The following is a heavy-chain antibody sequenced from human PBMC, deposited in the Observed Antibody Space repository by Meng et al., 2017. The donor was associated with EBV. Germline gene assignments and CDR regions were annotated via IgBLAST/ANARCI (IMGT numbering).Heavy chain of an antibody. Sequence: HLQKPGPCLAKPSAALTLTCSAPGASIISRNWGSSDRQPPGKGLEWIGQIYHSGSTNSNPSLKSRVTISVDKSKNHFSLKLSSVTAADTAVYYCVGTRTGTPDYWGQGTLVTVSS. V-gene: IGHV4-4*02. D-gene: IGHD1-1*01. CDR3: VGTRTGTPDY. CDR2: IYHSGST. CDR1: GASIISRNW. J-gene: IGHJ4*02.